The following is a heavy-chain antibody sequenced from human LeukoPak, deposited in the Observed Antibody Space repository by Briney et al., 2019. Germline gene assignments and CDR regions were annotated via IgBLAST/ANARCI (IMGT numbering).Heavy chain of an antibody. D-gene: IGHD6-19*01. V-gene: IGHV4-59*01. CDR3: ARGGGGEYSSGWYDY. CDR1: GGSISSYY. J-gene: IGHJ4*02. CDR2: IYYSGTT. Sequence: KPSETQSLTCTVSGGSISSYYWSWIRQPPGKGLEWIGYIYYSGTTNYNPSLKSRVTISVATSKNQFSLNLSSVTAADTAVYYCARGGGGEYSSGWYDYWGQGTLVTVSS.